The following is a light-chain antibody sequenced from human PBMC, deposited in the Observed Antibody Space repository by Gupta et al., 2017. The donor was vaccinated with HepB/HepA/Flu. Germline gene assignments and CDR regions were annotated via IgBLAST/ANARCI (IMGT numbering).Light chain of an antibody. Sequence: DIQLTQSPSFLSASVGDRVTITCRASQGISSYLAWYQQKPGKAHKLQIYAASTLQSGVPSRFSGSGSGTEFTLTISSLQPEDFATYYCQQLNSYPLTFGPGTKVDIK. CDR3: QQLNSYPLT. J-gene: IGKJ3*01. CDR2: AAS. CDR1: QGISSY. V-gene: IGKV1-9*01.